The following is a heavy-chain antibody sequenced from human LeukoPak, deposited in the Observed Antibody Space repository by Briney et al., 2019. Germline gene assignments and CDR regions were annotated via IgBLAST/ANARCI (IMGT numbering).Heavy chain of an antibody. D-gene: IGHD6-19*01. CDR2: ISAYNGNT. V-gene: IGHV1-18*01. Sequence: ASVKVSCKASGYTFTSYGISWVRQAPGQGLEWMGWISAYNGNTNYAQKLQGRVTITADKSTSTAYMELSSLRSEDTAVYYCARDFSPWCVSVAGTCIDYWGQGTLVTVSS. CDR3: ARDFSPWCVSVAGTCIDY. CDR1: GYTFTSYG. J-gene: IGHJ4*02.